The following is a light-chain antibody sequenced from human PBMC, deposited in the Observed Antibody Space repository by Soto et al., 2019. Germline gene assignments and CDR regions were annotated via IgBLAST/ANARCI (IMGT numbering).Light chain of an antibody. Sequence: QSVLTQPPSASGTPGQRVTISCSGSSSNIGSNYVYWYQQLPGTAPKLLIYSNNQRPSGVPGRFSGSKSGTSASLAISGLRSEDEDDYYCAAWDDSLSGFYVFGTGTKVTVL. CDR3: AAWDDSLSGFYV. CDR2: SNN. CDR1: SSNIGSNY. J-gene: IGLJ1*01. V-gene: IGLV1-47*02.